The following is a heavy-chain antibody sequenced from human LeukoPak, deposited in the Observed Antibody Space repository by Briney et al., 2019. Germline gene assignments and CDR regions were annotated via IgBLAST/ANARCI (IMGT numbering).Heavy chain of an antibody. CDR3: ARQYIPGYSYGYVAN. CDR2: IYPGDSDT. Sequence: GESLKISCKGSGYSFTSYWIGWVRQMPGKGLEWMGIIYPGDSDTRYSPSFQGQVTISADKSISTAYLQCSSLKASDTAMYYCARQYIPGYSYGYVANWGERTVVTVSS. D-gene: IGHD5-18*01. V-gene: IGHV5-51*01. CDR1: GYSFTSYW. J-gene: IGHJ4*02.